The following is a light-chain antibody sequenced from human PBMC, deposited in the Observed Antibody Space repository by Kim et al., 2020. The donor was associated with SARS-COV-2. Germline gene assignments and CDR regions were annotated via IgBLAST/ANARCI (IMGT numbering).Light chain of an antibody. J-gene: IGLJ3*02. V-gene: IGLV1-44*01. Sequence: QSVLTQPPSASGTPGQTVTISCSGSSSNIGTNPVHWYQQLPGTAPKLLIYTNNRRPSGVPDRFSGSKSGTSASLAISGLQSEDDADYYCATWDDSFEGGVFGGGTQLTVL. CDR1: SSNIGTNP. CDR2: TNN. CDR3: ATWDDSFEGGV.